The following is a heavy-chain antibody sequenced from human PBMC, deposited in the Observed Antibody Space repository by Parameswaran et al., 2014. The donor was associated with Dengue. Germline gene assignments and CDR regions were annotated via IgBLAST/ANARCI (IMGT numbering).Heavy chain of an antibody. CDR2: IKQDGSEK. Sequence: VRQAPGKGLEWVANIKQDGSEKYYVDSVKGRFTISRDNAKNSLYLQMNSLRAEDTAVYYCARVSCSGGSCYSGLVYYMDVWGKGTTVTVSS. J-gene: IGHJ6*03. CDR3: ARVSCSGGSCYSGLVYYMDV. V-gene: IGHV3-7*01. D-gene: IGHD2-15*01.